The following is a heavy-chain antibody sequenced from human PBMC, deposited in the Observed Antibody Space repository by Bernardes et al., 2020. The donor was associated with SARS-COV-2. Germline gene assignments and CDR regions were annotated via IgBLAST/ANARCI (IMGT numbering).Heavy chain of an antibody. J-gene: IGHJ4*02. Sequence: SEALFLTCAVYGASFSDYSWRWIRQSPGTGLEWIGEISNSGSTKYNPSPKSRGTMSVDTSKNQFSLKLTSVTAADTAVYYCARGASSTHMIVVVLKGLSYCFGSWSQGALVTVSS. CDR1: GASFSDYS. CDR2: ISNSGST. V-gene: IGHV4-34*01. CDR3: ARGASSTHMIVVVLKGLSYCFGS. D-gene: IGHD3-22*01.